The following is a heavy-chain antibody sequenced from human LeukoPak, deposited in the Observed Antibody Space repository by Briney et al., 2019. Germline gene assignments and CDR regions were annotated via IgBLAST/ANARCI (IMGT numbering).Heavy chain of an antibody. CDR1: GGSFSRYY. CDR2: IDHRGDT. J-gene: IGHJ4*03. CDR3: ARGPTISEAGYFDF. Sequence: SETLSLTCAVYGGSFSRYYWSWIRQSPGKGLEWIAEIDHRGDTNYNPSVKSRVTISVDTSKNQFSLKVRSLSAADTAVYYCARGPTISEAGYFDFWGQETRVTVSS. D-gene: IGHD2-15*01. V-gene: IGHV4-34*01.